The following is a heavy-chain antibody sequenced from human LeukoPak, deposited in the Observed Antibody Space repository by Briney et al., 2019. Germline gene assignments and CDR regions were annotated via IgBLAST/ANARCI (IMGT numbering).Heavy chain of an antibody. CDR2: MNPTSGHT. CDR3: ARSPVGVRKKHDF. Sequence: ASVTVSFTASGYTFTIYDINWVRQATGQGLEWMGWMNPTSGHTGYAQNFQGRVTMTRDTSISTAYMELNSLTSEDTAVYYCARSPVGVRKKHDFWGQGTLVIVSS. J-gene: IGHJ4*02. D-gene: IGHD3-10*01. CDR1: GYTFTIYD. V-gene: IGHV1-8*01.